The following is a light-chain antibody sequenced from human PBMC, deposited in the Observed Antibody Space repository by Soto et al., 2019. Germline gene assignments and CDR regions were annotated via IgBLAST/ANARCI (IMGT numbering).Light chain of an antibody. CDR3: QQRNTWPFT. Sequence: EIVLPQSPATLSVSPGERDTLSCRASQSVSSSLVWYQQKPGQPPRLLIYDASNRATAIPARFSGSGSGTDFSLTISSLEPDDFAVYYCQQRNTWPFTFGPGTKVDIK. J-gene: IGKJ3*01. CDR2: DAS. V-gene: IGKV3-11*01. CDR1: QSVSSS.